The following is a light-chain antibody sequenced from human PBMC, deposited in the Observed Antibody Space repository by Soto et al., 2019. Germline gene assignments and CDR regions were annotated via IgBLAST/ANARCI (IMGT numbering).Light chain of an antibody. V-gene: IGKV3-20*01. Sequence: EIVLTQSPGTLSLSPGERGTLSCWASQSVSGNDLAWYQQKPGQAPRLLIYGASSRATGIPDRFSGNGSGTDFTLTISRLEPVDFAVYYCQQCVRSPYTFGQGTKLEIK. CDR1: QSVSGND. J-gene: IGKJ2*01. CDR3: QQCVRSPYT. CDR2: GAS.